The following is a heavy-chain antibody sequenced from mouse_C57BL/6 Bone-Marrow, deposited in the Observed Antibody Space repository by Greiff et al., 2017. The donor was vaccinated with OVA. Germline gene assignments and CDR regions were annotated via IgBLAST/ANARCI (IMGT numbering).Heavy chain of an antibody. J-gene: IGHJ4*01. V-gene: IGHV1-42*01. D-gene: IGHD1-1*01. CDR1: GYSFTGYY. Sequence: EVQLQESGPELVKPGASVKISCKASGYSFTGYYMNWVKQSPEKSLEWIGEINPSTGGTTYNQKFKAKATLTVDKSSSTAYMQLKSLTSEDSAVYYCAREPYGSSHRRKMDYWGQGTSVTVSS. CDR3: AREPYGSSHRRKMDY. CDR2: INPSTGGT.